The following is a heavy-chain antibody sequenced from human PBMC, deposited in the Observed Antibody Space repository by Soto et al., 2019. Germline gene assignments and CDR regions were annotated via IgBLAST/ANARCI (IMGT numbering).Heavy chain of an antibody. CDR3: ARVDPDYYDSSGYSGTFDY. CDR1: GFTFSSYG. J-gene: IGHJ4*02. V-gene: IGHV3-33*01. CDR2: IWYDGSNK. Sequence: QVQLVESGGGVVQPGRSLRLSCAASGFTFSSYGMHWVRQAPGKGLEWVAVIWYDGSNKYYADSVKGRFTISRDNSKNTLYLQMNSLRAEDTAVYYCARVDPDYYDSSGYSGTFDYWGQGTLVTVSS. D-gene: IGHD3-22*01.